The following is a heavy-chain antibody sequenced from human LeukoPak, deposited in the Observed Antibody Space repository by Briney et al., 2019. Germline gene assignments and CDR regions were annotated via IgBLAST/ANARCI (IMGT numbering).Heavy chain of an antibody. V-gene: IGHV3-23*01. J-gene: IGHJ4*02. CDR1: GFXFSSSA. Sequence: GGSLRLSCATSGFXFSSSAMSWVRQPPGKGLAWVSTISGSGGGTYYADSVKGRFTISRDNSKNTLYLQMNSLRAEDTAVYYCAKENGYGSGSYYRDWGQGTLVTVSS. CDR3: AKENGYGSGSYYRD. CDR2: ISGSGGGT. D-gene: IGHD3-10*01.